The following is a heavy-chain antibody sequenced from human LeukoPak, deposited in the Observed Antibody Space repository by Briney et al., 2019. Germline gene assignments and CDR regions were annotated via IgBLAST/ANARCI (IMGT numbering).Heavy chain of an antibody. V-gene: IGHV4-38-2*01. Sequence: SETLSLTCAVSGYSISSGYYWGWIRQPPGKGLEWIGSIYHSGSTYYNPSLKSRVTISVDTSKNQFSLKLSSVTAADTAVYYCARGNRGRDAFDIWGQGTMVTVSS. J-gene: IGHJ3*02. CDR2: IYHSGST. CDR1: GYSISSGYY. D-gene: IGHD1-14*01. CDR3: ARGNRGRDAFDI.